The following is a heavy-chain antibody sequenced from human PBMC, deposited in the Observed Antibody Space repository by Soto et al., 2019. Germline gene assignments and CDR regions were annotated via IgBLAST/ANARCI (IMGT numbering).Heavy chain of an antibody. D-gene: IGHD6-13*01. CDR2: ISSSSSYI. J-gene: IGHJ4*02. CDR1: GFTFSSYS. CDR3: ARDTGRQQQLVRELDY. V-gene: IGHV3-21*01. Sequence: GGSLRLSCAASGFTFSSYSMNWVRQAPGKGLEWVSSISSSSSYIYYADSVKGRFTISRDNAKNSLYLQMNSLRAEDTAVYYCARDTGRQQQLVRELDYWGQGTLVTVSS.